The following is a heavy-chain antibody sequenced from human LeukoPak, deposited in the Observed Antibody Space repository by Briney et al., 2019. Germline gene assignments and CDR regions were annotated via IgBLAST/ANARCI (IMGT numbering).Heavy chain of an antibody. CDR2: INHSGST. V-gene: IGHV4-34*01. D-gene: IGHD4-17*01. CDR3: ARQNPRYGDYLRWFDP. J-gene: IGHJ3*01. CDR1: GGSFSGYY. Sequence: SETLSLTCTVYGGSFSGYYWSWIRQPPGKGLEWIGEINHSGSTNYNPSLKSRVTISVDTSKNQFSLKLSSVTAADTAVYYCARQNPRYGDYLRWFDPWGQGTMVTVSS.